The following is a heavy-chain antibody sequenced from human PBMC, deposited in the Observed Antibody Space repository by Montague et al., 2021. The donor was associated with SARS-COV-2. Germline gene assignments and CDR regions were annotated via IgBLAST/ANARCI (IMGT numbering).Heavy chain of an antibody. CDR2: SSCSDGGT. V-gene: IGHV3-23*01. CDR1: GFTFSNSA. Sequence: SLILSCAASGFTFSNSAMNWVRHAPGKGLEWVSVSSCSDGGTHYADSVKGRFTISRDNSKNVLYLQMNSLRAEDTALYYCAKDSYYYGLGYGMDVWGQGTTVTVSS. D-gene: IGHD3-10*01. J-gene: IGHJ6*02. CDR3: AKDSYYYGLGYGMDV.